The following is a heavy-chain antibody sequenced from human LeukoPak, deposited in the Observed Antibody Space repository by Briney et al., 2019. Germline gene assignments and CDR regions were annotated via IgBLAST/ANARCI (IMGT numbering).Heavy chain of an antibody. CDR3: ARRTYFDL. V-gene: IGHV4-59*08. CDR2: IYYSRST. J-gene: IGHJ2*01. Sequence: SETLSLTCTVSGGSISSYYWSWVRQPPGKGLEWIGYIYYSRSTTYNPSLKSRVTISVDTSKNQFSLKLSSVTAADTAVYYCARRTYFDLWGRGTLVTVSS. CDR1: GGSISSYY.